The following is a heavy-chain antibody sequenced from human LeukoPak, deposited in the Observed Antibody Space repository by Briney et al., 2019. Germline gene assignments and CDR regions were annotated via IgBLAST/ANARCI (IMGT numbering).Heavy chain of an antibody. CDR1: GYTFTSYG. D-gene: IGHD4-17*01. Sequence: ASVKVSCKASGYTFTSYGISWVRQAPGQGLEWMGWISAYNGNTNYAQKLQGRVTMTTDTSTSTAYMELRSLRSDDTAVYYCARLQATVSIHSYFDYWGQGTLVTVSS. V-gene: IGHV1-18*01. J-gene: IGHJ4*02. CDR2: ISAYNGNT. CDR3: ARLQATVSIHSYFDY.